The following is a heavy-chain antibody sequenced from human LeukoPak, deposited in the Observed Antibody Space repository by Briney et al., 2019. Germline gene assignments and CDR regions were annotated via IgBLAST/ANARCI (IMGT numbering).Heavy chain of an antibody. CDR1: GFTFSSYA. V-gene: IGHV3-23*01. J-gene: IGHJ4*02. CDR3: ARETRYCSSTSCPTARSFDY. Sequence: GGSLRLSCAASGFTFSSYAMSWVRQAPGKGLEWVSAISGSGGSTYYADSVKGRFTISRDNSKNTLYLQMNSLRAEDTAVYYCARETRYCSSTSCPTARSFDYWGQGTLVTVSS. CDR2: ISGSGGST. D-gene: IGHD2-2*01.